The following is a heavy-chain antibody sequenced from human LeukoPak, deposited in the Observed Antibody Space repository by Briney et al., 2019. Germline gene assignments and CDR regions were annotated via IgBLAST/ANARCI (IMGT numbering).Heavy chain of an antibody. CDR2: IIPILGMA. Sequence: SVKVSCKASGGTFSSYAISWVRQAPGQGLEWMGRIIPILGMANYAQKFQGRVTITADKSTSTAYMELSSLRSEDTAVYYCARELVVVVAATRYYFDYWGQGTLVTVSS. V-gene: IGHV1-69*04. J-gene: IGHJ4*02. CDR1: GGTFSSYA. D-gene: IGHD2-15*01. CDR3: ARELVVVVAATRYYFDY.